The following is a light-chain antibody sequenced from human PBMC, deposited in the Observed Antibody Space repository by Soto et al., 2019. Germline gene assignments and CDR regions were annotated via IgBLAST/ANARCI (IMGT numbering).Light chain of an antibody. J-gene: IGKJ1*01. CDR3: QRLISYRRT. CDR1: QGISSY. CDR2: AAS. Sequence: DIQLTQSPSFLSASVGDRVTITCRASQGISSYLAWYQQKPGKAPKLLIYAASTLQSGVPSRLSGSGYWTEVTLTIGSLEPEDFATYFCQRLISYRRTFGQGTKVDIK. V-gene: IGKV1-9*01.